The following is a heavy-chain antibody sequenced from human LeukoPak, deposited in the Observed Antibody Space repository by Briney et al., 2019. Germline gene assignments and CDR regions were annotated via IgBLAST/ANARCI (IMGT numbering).Heavy chain of an antibody. CDR2: INHSGST. J-gene: IGHJ5*02. Sequence: SETLSLTCAVYGGSFSGYYWSWIRQPPGKGLEWIGEINHSGSTNYNPSLKSRVTISVDTSKNQFSLKLSSVTAADTAVYYCARGLHRAMVRGRIGFDPWGQGTLVTVSS. CDR1: GGSFSGYY. CDR3: ARGLHRAMVRGRIGFDP. V-gene: IGHV4-34*01. D-gene: IGHD3-10*01.